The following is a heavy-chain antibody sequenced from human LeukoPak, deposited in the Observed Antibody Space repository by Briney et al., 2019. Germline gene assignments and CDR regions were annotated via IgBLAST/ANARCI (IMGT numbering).Heavy chain of an antibody. CDR1: GFTFSSYA. D-gene: IGHD1-26*01. Sequence: PGGSLRLSCAASGFTFSSYAMSWVRQAPGKGLEWVSAISGSGGSTYYADSVKGRFTISRDNSKNTLYLQMNSLRAEDTAVYYCAKLGVYRRDGSYDFIDYWGQGTLVTVSS. V-gene: IGHV3-23*01. J-gene: IGHJ4*02. CDR3: AKLGVYRRDGSYDFIDY. CDR2: ISGSGGST.